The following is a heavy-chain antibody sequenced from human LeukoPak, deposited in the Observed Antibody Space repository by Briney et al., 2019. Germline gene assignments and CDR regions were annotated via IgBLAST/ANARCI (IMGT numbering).Heavy chain of an antibody. CDR1: GASISNYY. CDR2: SHSSGGS. J-gene: IGHJ4*02. CDR3: ARLGSYHDF. V-gene: IGHV4-4*09. Sequence: SETLSLTCTVSGASISNYYWSWIRQTPEKGLEWMGHSHSSGGSSYYPSLKSRLTLSIDPSTNQLSLKLPSVTAADAAVYFCARLGSYHDFWGQGALVTVSS. D-gene: IGHD1-26*01.